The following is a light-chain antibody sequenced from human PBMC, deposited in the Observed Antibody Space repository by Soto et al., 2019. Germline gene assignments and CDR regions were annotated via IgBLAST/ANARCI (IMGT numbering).Light chain of an antibody. J-gene: IGKJ1*01. V-gene: IGKV3-20*01. CDR2: GAS. CDR1: QSISSY. Sequence: TQSPSSLSASVRDRVTITCRASQSISSYLNCFQQKPGQAPRLLIYGASNRATGIPDRFSGSGSGTDFTLTISRLEPEDFAVYYCQQYGSSGTFGQGTKVDIK. CDR3: QQYGSSGT.